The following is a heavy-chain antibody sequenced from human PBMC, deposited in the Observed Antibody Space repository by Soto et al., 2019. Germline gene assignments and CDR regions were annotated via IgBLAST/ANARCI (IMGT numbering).Heavy chain of an antibody. V-gene: IGHV3-7*01. Sequence: GGSLRLSCAASGFTFRSYWVSWVRQAPGKGLEWVANINQDGSEKYYADSVKGRFTISRDNAKNSLNLQMNSLRAEDTAVYYCATEDFGNYFDYWGQGTLVTVSS. J-gene: IGHJ4*02. CDR1: GFTFRSYW. CDR2: INQDGSEK. CDR3: ATEDFGNYFDY. D-gene: IGHD3-3*01.